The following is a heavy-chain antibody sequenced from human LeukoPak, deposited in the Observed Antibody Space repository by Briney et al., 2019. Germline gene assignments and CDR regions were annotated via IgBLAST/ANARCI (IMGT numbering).Heavy chain of an antibody. V-gene: IGHV4-4*07. J-gene: IGHJ3*02. CDR2: VYTSGST. D-gene: IGHD5-12*01. CDR3: ARASRYSGYDWGGMDAFDI. Sequence: PSETLSLTCTVSGGSISSYYWSWIRQPAGKGLEWIGRVYTSGSTNYNPSLKSRVTMSVDTSKNQFSLKLSSVTAADTTVYYCARASRYSGYDWGGMDAFDIRGQGTMVTVSS. CDR1: GGSISSYY.